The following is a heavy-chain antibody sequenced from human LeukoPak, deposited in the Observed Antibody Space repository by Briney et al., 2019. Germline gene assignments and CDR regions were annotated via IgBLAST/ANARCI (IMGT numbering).Heavy chain of an antibody. CDR2: IYYSGST. CDR3: ARGSALTVTTDY. D-gene: IGHD4-17*01. Sequence: SETLSLTCTVSGGSLSRGGYYWSWIRQHPGTGLEWIGYIYYSGSTYYNPSLKSRVTISVDTSKNQFSLKLSSVTAADTAVYYCARGSALTVTTDYWGQGTLVTVSS. J-gene: IGHJ4*02. CDR1: GGSLSRGGYY. V-gene: IGHV4-31*03.